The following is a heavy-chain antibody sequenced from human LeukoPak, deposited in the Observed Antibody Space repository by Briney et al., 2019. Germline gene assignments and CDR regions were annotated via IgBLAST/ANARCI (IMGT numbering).Heavy chain of an antibody. Sequence: PSETLSLTCTVSGGSVSSCSYYCSWIRRPAGKGLEWIGRIYTSGSTNYNPSLKSRVTISVDTSKNQFSLKLSSVTAADTAVYYCAREVNTVMVSETYYFDYWGQGTLVTVSS. V-gene: IGHV4-61*02. J-gene: IGHJ4*02. CDR3: AREVNTVMVSETYYFDY. CDR1: GGSVSSCSYY. D-gene: IGHD5-18*01. CDR2: IYTSGST.